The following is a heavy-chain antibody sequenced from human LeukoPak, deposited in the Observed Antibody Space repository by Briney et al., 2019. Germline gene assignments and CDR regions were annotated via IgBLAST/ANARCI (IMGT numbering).Heavy chain of an antibody. CDR3: ARKSHSSSWTHFDY. J-gene: IGHJ4*02. Sequence: GESLKISCKGSEYSFTSYWIGWVRQMPGKGLEWMGIIYPGDSDTRYSPSFQGQVTISADKSTSTAYLQWSSLKASDTAMYYCARKSHSSSWTHFDYWGQGTLVTVSS. CDR2: IYPGDSDT. D-gene: IGHD6-13*01. CDR1: EYSFTSYW. V-gene: IGHV5-51*01.